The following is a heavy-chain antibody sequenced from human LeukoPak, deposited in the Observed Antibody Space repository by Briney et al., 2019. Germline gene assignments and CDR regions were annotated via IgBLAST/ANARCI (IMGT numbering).Heavy chain of an antibody. CDR1: GGSISSYY. CDR3: ARDGGGGSVDY. J-gene: IGHJ4*02. CDR2: IYYSGST. D-gene: IGHD2-15*01. V-gene: IGHV4-59*12. Sequence: SETLSLTCTVSGGSISSYYWSWIRQPPGKGLEWIGYIYYSGSTYYNPSLKSRVTISVDTSKNQFSLKLSSVTAADTAVYYCARDGGGGSVDYWGQGTLVTVSS.